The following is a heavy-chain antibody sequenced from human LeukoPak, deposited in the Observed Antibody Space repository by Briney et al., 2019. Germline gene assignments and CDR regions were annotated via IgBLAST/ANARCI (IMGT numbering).Heavy chain of an antibody. J-gene: IGHJ5*02. CDR3: ARGTGSGNYR. Sequence: SETLSLTCTVSGGSISSHYWSWIRQPPGQGLEWIGYIYYSGSTNYNPSLKSRVTISVDTSKNQFSLKVSSVTAADTAVYYCARGTGSGNYRWGQGTLVSVSS. CDR1: GGSISSHY. CDR2: IYYSGST. V-gene: IGHV4-59*11. D-gene: IGHD1-26*01.